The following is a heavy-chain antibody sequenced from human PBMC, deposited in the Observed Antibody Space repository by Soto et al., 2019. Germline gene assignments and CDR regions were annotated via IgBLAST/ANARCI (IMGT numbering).Heavy chain of an antibody. Sequence: SETLSLTCAVYGGSFSGYYWSWIRQPPGKGLEWIGEINHSGSTNYNPSLKSRVTISVDTSKNQFSLKLSSVTAADTAVYYCARRATPYYFDYCGQGTLVTVSS. V-gene: IGHV4-34*01. CDR2: INHSGST. D-gene: IGHD1-26*01. J-gene: IGHJ4*02. CDR1: GGSFSGYY. CDR3: ARRATPYYFDY.